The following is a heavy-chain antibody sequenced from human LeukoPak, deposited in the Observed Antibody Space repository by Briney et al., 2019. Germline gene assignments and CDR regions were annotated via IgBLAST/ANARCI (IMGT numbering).Heavy chain of an antibody. Sequence: SVKVSCKASGYTFTSYDINWVRQAPGQGLEWRGGIIPIFGTANYAQKFQGRVTITTDESTSTAYMELSSLRSEDTAVYYCARDRGITGHYFDYWGQGTLVTVSS. CDR2: IIPIFGTA. V-gene: IGHV1-69*05. J-gene: IGHJ4*02. CDR3: ARDRGITGHYFDY. D-gene: IGHD1-20*01. CDR1: GYTFTSYD.